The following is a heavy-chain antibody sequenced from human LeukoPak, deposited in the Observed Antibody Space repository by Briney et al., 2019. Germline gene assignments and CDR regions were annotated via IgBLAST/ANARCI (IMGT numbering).Heavy chain of an antibody. J-gene: IGHJ4*02. CDR2: ISSSSSYI. CDR1: GFTFSSYG. D-gene: IGHD6-19*01. V-gene: IGHV3-21*01. CDR3: AREYSSGWYWVDY. Sequence: PGGSLRLSCAASGFTFSSYGMNWVRQAPGKGLEWVSSISSSSSYIYYADSVKGRFTISRDNAKNSLYLQMNSLRAEDTAVYYCAREYSSGWYWVDYWGQGTLVTVSS.